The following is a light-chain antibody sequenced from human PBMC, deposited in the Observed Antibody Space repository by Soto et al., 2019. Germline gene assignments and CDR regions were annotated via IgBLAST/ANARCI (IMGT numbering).Light chain of an antibody. Sequence: DIQMTQSPSSVSASVGDRVTITCRASQGVSTWLAWYQQKPGKAPNLLIYTASSLQSGVPSRFSASGSGTDLTLTINGLQPEDFATYYCQQAASFPITFGPGTRLEI. CDR2: TAS. J-gene: IGKJ5*01. CDR1: QGVSTW. V-gene: IGKV1-12*01. CDR3: QQAASFPIT.